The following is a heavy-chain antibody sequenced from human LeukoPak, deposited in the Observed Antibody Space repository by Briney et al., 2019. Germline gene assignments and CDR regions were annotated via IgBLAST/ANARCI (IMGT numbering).Heavy chain of an antibody. V-gene: IGHV3-23*01. D-gene: IGHD2-2*01. CDR1: GFTSSSYA. CDR2: ISGSGGST. CDR3: AKQARDIVVVPAAINY. Sequence: GGSLRLSCAASGFTSSSYAMSWVRQAPGKGLEWVSAISGSGGSTYYADSVKGRFTISRDNSKNTLYLQMNSLRAVDTAVYYCAKQARDIVVVPAAINYWGQGTLVTVSS. J-gene: IGHJ4*02.